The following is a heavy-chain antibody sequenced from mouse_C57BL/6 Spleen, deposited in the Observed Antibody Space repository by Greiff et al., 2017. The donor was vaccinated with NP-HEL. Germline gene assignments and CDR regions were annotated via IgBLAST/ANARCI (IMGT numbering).Heavy chain of an antibody. CDR1: GYTFTSYW. CDR2: IYPSDSET. D-gene: IGHD2-2*01. V-gene: IGHV1-61*01. J-gene: IGHJ4*01. Sequence: QVQLQQPGAELVRPGSSVKLSCKASGYTFTSYWMDWVKQRPGQGLEWIGNIYPSDSETHYNQKFKDKATLTVDKSSSTAYMQLSSLTSEDSAVYYCARVGVTGAMDYWGQGTSVTVSS. CDR3: ARVGVTGAMDY.